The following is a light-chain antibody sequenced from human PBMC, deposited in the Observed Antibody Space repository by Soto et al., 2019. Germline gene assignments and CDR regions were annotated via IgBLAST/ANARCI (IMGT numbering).Light chain of an antibody. J-gene: IGKJ1*01. CDR3: QQYHSAPQT. CDR2: WAS. V-gene: IGKV4-1*01. Sequence: DIVMTQSPDSLAVSLGERATINCKSSQSVLFSPNNKNYLAWYQQEPGQPPKLLIYWASTRESGVPDRFSGSGSGTDFTLPISSLQAEDVAFYYCQQYHSAPQTFGQGTKVEIK. CDR1: QSVLFSPNNKNY.